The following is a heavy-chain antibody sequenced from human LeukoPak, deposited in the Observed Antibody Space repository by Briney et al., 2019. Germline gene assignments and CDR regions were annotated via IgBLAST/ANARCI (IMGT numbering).Heavy chain of an antibody. D-gene: IGHD3-10*01. Sequence: GGSLRLSCAASGFTFSSYAMSWVRQAPGKGLEWVSAISGSGGSTYYADSVKGRITISRDNSKNTLYLQMDSLRAEDTAVYYCAKHSYYGSEYYWGQGTLVTVSS. CDR2: ISGSGGST. CDR1: GFTFSSYA. CDR3: AKHSYYGSEYY. J-gene: IGHJ4*02. V-gene: IGHV3-23*01.